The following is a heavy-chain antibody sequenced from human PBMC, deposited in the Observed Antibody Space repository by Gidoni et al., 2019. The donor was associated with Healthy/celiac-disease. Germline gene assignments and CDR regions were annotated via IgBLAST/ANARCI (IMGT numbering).Heavy chain of an antibody. CDR1: GGSFSGYY. Sequence: QVQLQQWGAGLLKPSETLSLTCAVYGGSFSGYYWSWSRQPPGKGLEWIGEINHSGSTNYNPSLKSRVTISVDTSKNQFSLKLSSVTAADTAVYYCARGRRYYYGSGSPDYWGQGTLVTVPS. D-gene: IGHD3-10*01. CDR3: ARGRRYYYGSGSPDY. CDR2: INHSGST. V-gene: IGHV4-34*01. J-gene: IGHJ4*02.